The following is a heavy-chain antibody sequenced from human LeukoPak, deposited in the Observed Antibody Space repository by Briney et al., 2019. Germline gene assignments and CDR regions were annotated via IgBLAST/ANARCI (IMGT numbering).Heavy chain of an antibody. V-gene: IGHV1-2*02. CDR3: ARRYCGGDCAPDY. D-gene: IGHD2-21*02. CDR1: GYTFTGYY. J-gene: IGHJ4*02. Sequence: GASVKVSCKASGYTFTGYYIHWVRQAPGQGLEWMGWISPNSGDTNYAQKFQGRLTMTRETSISTAYLQWSSLKASDTAMYYCARRYCGGDCAPDYWGQGTLVTVSS. CDR2: ISPNSGDT.